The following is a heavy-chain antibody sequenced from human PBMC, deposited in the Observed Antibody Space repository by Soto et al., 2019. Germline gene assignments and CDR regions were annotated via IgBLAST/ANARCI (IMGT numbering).Heavy chain of an antibody. D-gene: IGHD5-18*01. CDR1: GFTFSSYA. CDR2: ISGSGGST. J-gene: IGHJ6*02. CDR3: AKFLVDTALVPPTQDYYYYYGMDV. Sequence: EVQLLESGGGLVQPGGSLRLSCAASGFTFSSYAMSWVRQAPGKGLEWVSAISGSGGSTYYADSVKGRFTISRDNSKNPRYLQMTSLRADDTAVYYCAKFLVDTALVPPTQDYYYYYGMDVWGQGTTVTVSS. V-gene: IGHV3-23*01.